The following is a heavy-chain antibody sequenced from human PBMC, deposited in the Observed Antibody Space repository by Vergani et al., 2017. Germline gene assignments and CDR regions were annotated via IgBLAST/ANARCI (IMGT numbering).Heavy chain of an antibody. CDR2: ISGSGGST. Sequence: VQLVESGGGVVQPGRSLRLSCAASGFTFSSYAMSWVRQAPGKGLEWVSAISGSGGSTYYADSLKGRFTIARDNSKNTLYLQMNSLRAEDTAVYYCAEHSEGVVPAALDYWGQGTLVTVSS. D-gene: IGHD2-2*01. J-gene: IGHJ4*02. CDR3: AEHSEGVVPAALDY. CDR1: GFTFSSYA. V-gene: IGHV3-23*04.